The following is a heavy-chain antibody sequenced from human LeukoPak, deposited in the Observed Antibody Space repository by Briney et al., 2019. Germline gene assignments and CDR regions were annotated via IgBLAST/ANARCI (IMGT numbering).Heavy chain of an antibody. V-gene: IGHV4-34*01. CDR1: GGSFSGYY. J-gene: IGHJ6*03. D-gene: IGHD3-10*01. Sequence: SETLSLTCAVYGGSFSGYYWSWIRQPPGKGLEWIGEINHSGSTNYNPSLKSRVTISVDTSKNQFSLKLSSVTAADTAVYYCARHPEYYYGSGSYSLGYMDVWGKGTTVTISS. CDR2: INHSGST. CDR3: ARHPEYYYGSGSYSLGYMDV.